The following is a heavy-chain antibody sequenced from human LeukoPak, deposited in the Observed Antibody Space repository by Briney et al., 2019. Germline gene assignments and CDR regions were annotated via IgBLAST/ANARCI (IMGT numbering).Heavy chain of an antibody. CDR3: ARARSGSYYSGIN. CDR1: GFTFTTYA. Sequence: GGSLRLSCAASGFTFTTYAMSWVRQAPGKGLEWASAISGGGGSTYYADSVKGRFTISRDNSKNTLYLEMNGLRAEDTAVYYCARARSGSYYSGINWGQGTLVTVSS. J-gene: IGHJ4*02. D-gene: IGHD1-26*01. V-gene: IGHV3-23*01. CDR2: ISGGGGST.